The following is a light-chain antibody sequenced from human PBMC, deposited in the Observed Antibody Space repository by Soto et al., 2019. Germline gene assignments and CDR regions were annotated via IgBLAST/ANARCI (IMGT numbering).Light chain of an antibody. J-gene: IGKJ5*01. CDR1: QSISSW. CDR2: DAS. V-gene: IGKV1-5*01. Sequence: DIQMTQSPSTLSASVGDRVTITCRASQSISSWLAWYQQKPGKAPKLLIYDASSLESGVPSRFSGSGSGTEFTLTISSLQPDDFATYYCQQYNSYINFGKGTRLEIX. CDR3: QQYNSYIN.